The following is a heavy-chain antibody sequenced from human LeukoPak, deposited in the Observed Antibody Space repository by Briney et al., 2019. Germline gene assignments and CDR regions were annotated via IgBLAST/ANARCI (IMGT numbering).Heavy chain of an antibody. CDR3: ARVGVVVTAFDY. Sequence: GGSLRLSCTASGFTFSSYWMTWVRQAPGKGLEWVANIKQGGGEKSYVDSVKGRFTISRDNAKNSLYLQMNSLRAEDTAVYYCARVGVVVTAFDYWGQGTLVTVSS. D-gene: IGHD2-15*01. CDR2: IKQGGGEK. V-gene: IGHV3-7*01. CDR1: GFTFSSYW. J-gene: IGHJ4*02.